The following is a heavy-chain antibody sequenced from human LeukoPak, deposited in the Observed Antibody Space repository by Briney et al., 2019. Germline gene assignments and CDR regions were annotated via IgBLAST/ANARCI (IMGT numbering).Heavy chain of an antibody. Sequence: SETLSLTCTVSGGSISSSSYYWGWIRQPPGKGLEWIGSIYYSGSTYYNPSLKSRVTISVDTSKNQFSLKLSSVTAADTAVYYCAREFPLDPDYYYYYMDVWGKGTTVTISS. J-gene: IGHJ6*03. CDR1: GGSISSSSYY. V-gene: IGHV4-39*07. CDR3: AREFPLDPDYYYYYMDV. CDR2: IYYSGST.